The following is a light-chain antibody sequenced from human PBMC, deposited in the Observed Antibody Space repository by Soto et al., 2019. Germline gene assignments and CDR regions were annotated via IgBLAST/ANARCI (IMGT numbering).Light chain of an antibody. Sequence: QPVLTQSPSASASLGASVTLTCTLSSGHSSYAIAWHQQQPEKGPRYLMKLNSDGSHSKGDGIPDRFSGSSSGAERYLTISSLQSEEEADYYCQTWGTGFWVFGGGTKLTVL. CDR2: LNSDGSH. V-gene: IGLV4-69*01. CDR3: QTWGTGFWV. J-gene: IGLJ3*02. CDR1: SGHSSYA.